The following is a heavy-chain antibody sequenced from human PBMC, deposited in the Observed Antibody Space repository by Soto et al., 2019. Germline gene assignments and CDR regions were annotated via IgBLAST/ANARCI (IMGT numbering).Heavy chain of an antibody. J-gene: IGHJ4*02. Sequence: SETLSLTCTVSGGSISNSFYYWGWIRQPPGKGLEWIGSIYYSGNTYYNPSLKSRVTMTTDTSTSTAYMELRSLRSDDTAVYYCARDRGSYALDYWGQGTLVTVSS. CDR2: IYYSGNT. V-gene: IGHV4-39*02. CDR3: ARDRGSYALDY. CDR1: GGSISNSFYY. D-gene: IGHD1-26*01.